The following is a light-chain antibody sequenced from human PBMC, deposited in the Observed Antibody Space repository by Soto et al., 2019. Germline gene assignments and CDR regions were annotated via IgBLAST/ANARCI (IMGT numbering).Light chain of an antibody. V-gene: IGKV3-20*01. J-gene: IGKJ3*01. CDR2: GAS. Sequence: EIVLTQSPGTLSLSPGERATLSCRASQTVGSSFLAWFQHKPGQAPRLLIYGASTRATGIPDRFSGSGSGTDFTLTISSLQPEDFATYYCQQTHSLPLSFGPGTKVDIK. CDR3: QQTHSLPLS. CDR1: QTVGSSF.